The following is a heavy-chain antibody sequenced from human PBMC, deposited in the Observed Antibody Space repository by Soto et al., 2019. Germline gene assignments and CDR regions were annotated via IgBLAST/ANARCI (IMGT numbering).Heavy chain of an antibody. D-gene: IGHD1-26*01. V-gene: IGHV4-59*01. CDR1: GGFMTNYY. J-gene: IGHJ4*02. CDR2: IYYNGIT. Sequence: SETLSLTCTVSGGFMTNYYWNWIRQTPGKAPEWIAYIYYNGITNYNPSLKSRVTISVDTPKNQFSLKLNSVTAADTAMYYCARGRGGYYFYDYWGQGALVTVSS. CDR3: ARGRGGYYFYDY.